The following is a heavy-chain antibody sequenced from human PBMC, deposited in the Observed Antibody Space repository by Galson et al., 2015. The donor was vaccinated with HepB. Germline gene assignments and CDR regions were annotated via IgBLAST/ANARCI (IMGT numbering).Heavy chain of an antibody. J-gene: IGHJ1*01. CDR3: TRGYYYDSSGYYYVGYFQH. CDR2: IRSDACGGTK. Sequence: SLRLSCAASGFTFGDYAMSWFRQAPGKGLEWVGFIRSDACGGTKESAATGKVRFTISRDDSKSIAYLQMNSLKTEDTAVYYCTRGYYYDSSGYYYVGYFQHWGQGTLVTVSS. V-gene: IGHV3-49*03. CDR1: GFTFGDYA. D-gene: IGHD3-22*01.